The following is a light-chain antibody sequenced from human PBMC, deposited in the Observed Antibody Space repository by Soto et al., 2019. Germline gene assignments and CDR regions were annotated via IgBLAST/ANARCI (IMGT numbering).Light chain of an antibody. CDR2: DAS. V-gene: IGKV3D-11*02. J-gene: IGKJ5*01. Sequence: EEKSTLACRASQSINTYLAWYQQKPGQAPRLLIYDASKRATGIPARFSGSGSGTNFTLTISSLEPEDFAVYYCQQRRSWQVTFCQ. CDR3: QQRRSWQVT. CDR1: QSINTY.